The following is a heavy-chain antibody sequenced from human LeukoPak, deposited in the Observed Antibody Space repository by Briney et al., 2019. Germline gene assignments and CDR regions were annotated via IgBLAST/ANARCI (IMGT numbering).Heavy chain of an antibody. CDR1: GYTFTSYY. V-gene: IGHV1-46*01. CDR3: ARDQDIVVVPAAQAFDP. Sequence: ASVKVSCKASGYTFTSYYMHWVRQAPGQGLEWMGIINPSGGSTSYAQKFQGRVTMTRDTSTSTVYMELSRLRSDDTAVYYCARDQDIVVVPAAQAFDPWGQGTLVTVSS. CDR2: INPSGGST. D-gene: IGHD2-2*01. J-gene: IGHJ5*02.